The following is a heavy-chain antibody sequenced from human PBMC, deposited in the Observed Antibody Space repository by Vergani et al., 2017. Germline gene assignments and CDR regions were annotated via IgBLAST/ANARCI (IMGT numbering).Heavy chain of an antibody. Sequence: QLQLQESDPGLVKPSETLSLTCTVSGGSIRSTFYYWGWIRQPPGKGLEWIGTIYYSGSTNYNPSLKSRVTISVDTSKNQFSLKLSSVTAADTAVYYCAREGHYYDRVPLGMDVWGKGPRSPSPQ. V-gene: IGHV4-39*07. CDR1: GGSIRSTFYY. CDR2: IYYSGST. CDR3: AREGHYYDRVPLGMDV. D-gene: IGHD3-22*01. J-gene: IGHJ6*01.